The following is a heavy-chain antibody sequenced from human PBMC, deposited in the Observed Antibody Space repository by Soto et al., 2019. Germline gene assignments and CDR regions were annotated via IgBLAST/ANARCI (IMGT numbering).Heavy chain of an antibody. CDR2: ISPSTGDT. Sequence: QVQLVESGGGLGKPGGSLRLSCVASGFTFTDYYMSWFRQAPGKGPESLSYISPSTGDTKYADSVKDRFTISRDNAKNTTYPQMNTRSVVDTAVYYYGLPPRMPGDWGQGTLVTVSS. CDR3: GLPPRMPGD. V-gene: IGHV3-11*05. D-gene: IGHD2-2*01. CDR1: GFTFTDYY. J-gene: IGHJ4*02.